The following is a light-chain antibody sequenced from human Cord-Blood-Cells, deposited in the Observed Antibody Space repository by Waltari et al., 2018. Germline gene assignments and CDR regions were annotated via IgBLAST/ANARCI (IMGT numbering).Light chain of an antibody. CDR3: QQYYSTPFT. Sequence: DIQMTQSPSSLSASVGDRVTIPCRASQGISNSLAWYQQKPGKAPKLLLYAASRLESGVPSRCSGSGSGTDYTLTISSLQPEDFATYYCQQYYSTPFTFGPGTKVDIK. J-gene: IGKJ3*01. CDR2: AAS. V-gene: IGKV1-NL1*01. CDR1: QGISNS.